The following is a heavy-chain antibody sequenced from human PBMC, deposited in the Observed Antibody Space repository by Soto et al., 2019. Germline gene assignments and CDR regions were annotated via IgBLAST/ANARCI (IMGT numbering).Heavy chain of an antibody. V-gene: IGHV3-15*01. CDR3: TTGFGDYGGDY. D-gene: IGHD4-17*01. CDR2: IKSKTDGGTT. J-gene: IGHJ4*02. Sequence: GGSLRLSCAASGFTFSSYAMSWVRQAPGKGLEWVGRIKSKTDGGTTDYAAPVKGRFTISRDDSKNTLYLQMNSLKTEDTAVYYCTTGFGDYGGDYWGQGTLVTVSS. CDR1: GFTFSSYA.